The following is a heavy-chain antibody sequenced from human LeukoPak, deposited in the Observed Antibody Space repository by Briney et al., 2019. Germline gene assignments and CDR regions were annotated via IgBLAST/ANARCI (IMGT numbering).Heavy chain of an antibody. V-gene: IGHV1-18*01. D-gene: IGHD2-21*02. J-gene: IGHJ3*02. CDR3: ARDLRVVTATPHDAFDI. Sequence: ASVKVSCKASGYTFTSYGISWVRQAPGQGLEWMGWISAYNGNTNYAQKLQGRVTMTTDTSTSTAYMELRCLRSDDTAVYYCARDLRVVTATPHDAFDIWGQGTMVTVSS. CDR1: GYTFTSYG. CDR2: ISAYNGNT.